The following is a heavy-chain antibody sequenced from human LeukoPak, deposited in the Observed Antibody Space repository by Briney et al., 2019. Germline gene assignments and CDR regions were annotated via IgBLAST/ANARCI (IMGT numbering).Heavy chain of an antibody. D-gene: IGHD6-6*01. Sequence: SETLCLTCTVSGGSISSGGYYWSWIRQHPGKGLEWIGYIYYSGSTYYNPSLKSRVTISVDTSKNQFSLKLSSVTAADTAVYYCARDQEQLGVDYWGQGTLVTVSS. V-gene: IGHV4-31*03. CDR3: ARDQEQLGVDY. J-gene: IGHJ4*02. CDR2: IYYSGST. CDR1: GGSISSGGYY.